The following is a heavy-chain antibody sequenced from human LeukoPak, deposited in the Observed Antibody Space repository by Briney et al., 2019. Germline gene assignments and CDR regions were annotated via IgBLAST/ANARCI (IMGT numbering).Heavy chain of an antibody. CDR3: ATHYDSSGYHFDY. CDR2: ISGSGGST. V-gene: IGHV3-23*01. Sequence: GGSLRLSCAASGFTFSSYAMSWVRQAPGKGLEWVSAISGSGGSTYYADSVKGRFTISRDNSKNTLYLQMNSLRAEDTAVYYCATHYDSSGYHFDYWGQGILVTVSS. CDR1: GFTFSSYA. J-gene: IGHJ4*02. D-gene: IGHD3-22*01.